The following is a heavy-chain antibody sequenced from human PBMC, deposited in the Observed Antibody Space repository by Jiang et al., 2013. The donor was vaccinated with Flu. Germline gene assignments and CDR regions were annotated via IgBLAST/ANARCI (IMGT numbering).Heavy chain of an antibody. Sequence: RSLRLSCAASGFTFSSYGMHWVRQAPGKGLGWVAVIWYDGSNKYYADSVKGRFTISRDNSKNTLYLQMNSLRAEDTAVYYCARGIAALWFDPWGQGTLVTVSS. D-gene: IGHD6-6*01. J-gene: IGHJ5*02. CDR1: GFTFSSYG. V-gene: IGHV3-33*01. CDR3: ARGIAALWFDP. CDR2: IWYDGSNK.